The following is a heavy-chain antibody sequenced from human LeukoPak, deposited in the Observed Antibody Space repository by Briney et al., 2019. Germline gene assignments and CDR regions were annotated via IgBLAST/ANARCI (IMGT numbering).Heavy chain of an antibody. J-gene: IGHJ6*03. V-gene: IGHV3-21*01. Sequence: GGSLRLSCAASGFTFSSYSMNWVRQAPGKGLEWVSSISSSSSYIYYADSVKGRFTISRDNTKNSLYLQMNSLRAEDTAVYYCARVELLTGYYKAYYMDVWGKGTTVTVSS. CDR1: GFTFSSYS. CDR3: ARVELLTGYYKAYYMDV. CDR2: ISSSSSYI. D-gene: IGHD3-9*01.